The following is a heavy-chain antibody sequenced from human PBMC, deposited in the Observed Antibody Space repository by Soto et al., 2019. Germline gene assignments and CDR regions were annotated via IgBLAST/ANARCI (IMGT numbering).Heavy chain of an antibody. CDR1: GGSLSGYY. CDR3: ASGRRGGAAT. Sequence: QVQLQQWGAGLLKPSETLSLTCAVYGGSLSGYYWSWIRQPPGKGLEWIGEINRCASTDYIPSLTXCVIISVGPSNTLVSLKLRSVTAADSAVYYCASGRRGGAATWGQGTLVTVSS. D-gene: IGHD1-26*01. CDR2: INRCAST. J-gene: IGHJ5*02. V-gene: IGHV4-34*01.